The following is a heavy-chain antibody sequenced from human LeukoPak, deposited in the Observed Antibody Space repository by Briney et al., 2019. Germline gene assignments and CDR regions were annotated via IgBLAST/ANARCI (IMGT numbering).Heavy chain of an antibody. Sequence: GGSLRLSCAASGFTFSSYGMHWVRQAPGKGLEWVAVISYDGSNKYYADSVKGRFTISRDNAKNSLYLQMNSLRAEDTAVYYCASGRDPLDYWGQGTLVTVSS. CDR1: GFTFSSYG. D-gene: IGHD1-26*01. J-gene: IGHJ4*02. V-gene: IGHV3-30*03. CDR3: ASGRDPLDY. CDR2: ISYDGSNK.